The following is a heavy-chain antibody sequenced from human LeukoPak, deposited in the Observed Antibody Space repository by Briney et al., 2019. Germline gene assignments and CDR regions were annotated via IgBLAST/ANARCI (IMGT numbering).Heavy chain of an antibody. CDR3: ARGSSKYVFGYYMDV. CDR2: INPKTGGT. CDR1: GYTFTGYY. Sequence: ASVNVSRKASGYTFTGYYIHWARQAPGQGLEWVGWINPKTGGTNYAQKFLDRVTMTTDVSTSTAYMELIRLRSRDTAVYFCARGSSKYVFGYYMDVWGKGTTIIVSS. J-gene: IGHJ6*03. D-gene: IGHD4-11*01. V-gene: IGHV1-2*02.